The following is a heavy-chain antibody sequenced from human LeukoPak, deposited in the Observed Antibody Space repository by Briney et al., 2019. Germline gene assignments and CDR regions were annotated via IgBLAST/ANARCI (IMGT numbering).Heavy chain of an antibody. J-gene: IGHJ1*01. Sequence: ASVKVSCKASGYTFTSYYLHWVRQAPGQGLEWMGMVNPSGGSISYAQKFQGRVTMTRDTSTTTVYMELSSLRSDDTAVYYCARGLLSGYSSGWFQHWGQGTLVTVSS. CDR3: ARGLLSGYSSGWFQH. V-gene: IGHV1-46*01. CDR1: GYTFTSYY. CDR2: VNPSGGSI. D-gene: IGHD6-19*01.